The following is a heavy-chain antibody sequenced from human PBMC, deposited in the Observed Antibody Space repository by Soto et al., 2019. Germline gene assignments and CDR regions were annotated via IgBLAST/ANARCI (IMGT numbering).Heavy chain of an antibody. Sequence: EVQLVESGGGLVQPGGSLKLSCAASGFTFSGSAMHWVRQASGKGLEWVGRIRSKANSYATAYAASVKGRFTISRXXSKNTAYLQMNSLKTEDTAVYYCTFYDSSGYYLDYWGQGTLVTVSS. CDR1: GFTFSGSA. J-gene: IGHJ4*01. CDR3: TFYDSSGYYLDY. CDR2: IRSKANSYAT. D-gene: IGHD3-22*01. V-gene: IGHV3-73*01.